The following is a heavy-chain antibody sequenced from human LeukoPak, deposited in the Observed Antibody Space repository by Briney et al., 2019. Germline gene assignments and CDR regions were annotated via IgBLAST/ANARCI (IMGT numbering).Heavy chain of an antibody. D-gene: IGHD3-22*01. V-gene: IGHV3-30*03. CDR3: AVVNYYDSSGPPDY. CDR2: ISYDGSNK. J-gene: IGHJ4*02. CDR1: GFTFSSYG. Sequence: GGSLGLSCAASGFTFSSYGMHWVRQAPGKGLEWVAVISYDGSNKYYADSVKGRFTISRDNSKNTLYLQMNSLRAEDTAVYYCAVVNYYDSSGPPDYWGQGTLVTVSS.